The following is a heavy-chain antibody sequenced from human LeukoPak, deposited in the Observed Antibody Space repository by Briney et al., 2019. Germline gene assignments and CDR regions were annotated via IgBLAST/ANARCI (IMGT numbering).Heavy chain of an antibody. CDR3: TRGSPGYSSSGLDF. CDR1: AFTFSSYW. J-gene: IGHJ4*02. D-gene: IGHD6-19*01. CDR2: INSDGSSR. V-gene: IGHV3-74*01. Sequence: GGSLRLSCATSAFTFSSYWMHWVRQAPGKGLVWVSRINSDGSSRSYADYVKGRFTISRDDAKNTLYLQMSSLSVDDTAIYYCTRGSPGYSSSGLDFWGQGILVTVSS.